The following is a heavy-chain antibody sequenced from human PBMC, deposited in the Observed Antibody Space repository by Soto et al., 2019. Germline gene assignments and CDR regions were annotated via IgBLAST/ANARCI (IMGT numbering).Heavy chain of an antibody. Sequence: SVKVSCKASGGTFSSYAISWVRQAPGQGLEWMGGIIPIFGTANYAQKFQGRVTITADKSMSTAYMELSSLRSEDTAVYYCARVEGAANWFDPWGQGTLVTAPQ. CDR1: GGTFSSYA. CDR3: ARVEGAANWFDP. CDR2: IIPIFGTA. V-gene: IGHV1-69*06. J-gene: IGHJ5*02. D-gene: IGHD2-15*01.